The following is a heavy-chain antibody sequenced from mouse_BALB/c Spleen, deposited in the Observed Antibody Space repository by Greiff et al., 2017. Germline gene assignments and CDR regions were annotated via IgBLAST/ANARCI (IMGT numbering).Heavy chain of an antibody. J-gene: IGHJ4*01. V-gene: IGHV5-17*02. CDR3: ARSGYYGAMDY. CDR2: ISSGSSTI. Sequence: EVKLVESGGGLVQPGGSRKLSCAASGFTFSSLGMHWVRQAPEKGLEWVAYISSGSSTIYYADTVKGRFTISRDNPKNTLFLQMTSLRSEDTAMYYCARSGYYGAMDYWGQGTSVTVSS. CDR1: GFTFSSLG. D-gene: IGHD1-2*01.